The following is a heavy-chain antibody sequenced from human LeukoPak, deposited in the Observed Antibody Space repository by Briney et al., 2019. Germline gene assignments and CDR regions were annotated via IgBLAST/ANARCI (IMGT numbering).Heavy chain of an antibody. CDR1: GGTFSSYA. CDR2: IIPILGIA. V-gene: IGHV1-69*04. Sequence: EASVKVSCKASGGTFSSYAISWVRQAPGQGLEWVGRIIPILGIANYAQKLQGRVTMTTDTSTSTAYMELRSLRSDDTAVYYCASSYYDRDWFDPWGQGTLVTVSS. J-gene: IGHJ5*02. CDR3: ASSYYDRDWFDP. D-gene: IGHD3-22*01.